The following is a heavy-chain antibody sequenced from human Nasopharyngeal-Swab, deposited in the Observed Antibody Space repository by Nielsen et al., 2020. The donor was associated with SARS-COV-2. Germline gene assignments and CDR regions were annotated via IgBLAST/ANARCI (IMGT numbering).Heavy chain of an antibody. CDR3: AGLAAHGYFYYYYGMDV. Sequence: RQAPGKGLEWIGSVYYGGNTYYNPSLKSRVTMSVDTSKNQFSLKLASVTAADTAVYYCAGLAAHGYFYYYYGMDVWGQGTTVTVSS. J-gene: IGHJ6*02. D-gene: IGHD6-6*01. V-gene: IGHV4-39*01. CDR2: VYYGGNT.